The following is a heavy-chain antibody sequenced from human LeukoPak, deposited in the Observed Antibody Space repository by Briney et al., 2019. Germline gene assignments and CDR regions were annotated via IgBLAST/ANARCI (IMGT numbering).Heavy chain of an antibody. Sequence: GASVTVSCKASGGTFSSYAISWVRQAPGQGLEWMGGIIPIFGTANYAQKFQGRVTITADESTSTAYMELSSLRSEDTAVYYCASLAVTTSWFDPWGQGTLVTVSS. CDR2: IIPIFGTA. D-gene: IGHD4-11*01. CDR3: ASLAVTTSWFDP. CDR1: GGTFSSYA. J-gene: IGHJ5*02. V-gene: IGHV1-69*13.